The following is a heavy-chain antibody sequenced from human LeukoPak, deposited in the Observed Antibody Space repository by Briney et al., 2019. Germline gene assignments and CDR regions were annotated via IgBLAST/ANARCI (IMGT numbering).Heavy chain of an antibody. CDR1: GFTFSSFA. CDR3: ARDYMVRD. CDR2: VSYDGNIK. J-gene: IGHJ4*02. V-gene: IGHV3-30*04. D-gene: IGHD3-10*01. Sequence: GGSLRLSCAASGFTFSSFAMNWVRQAPGKGLEWVAVVSYDGNIKYYAGSVKGRFTISRDNSKNTLYLQMNSLRTEDTAVYFCARDYMVRDWGQGTLVTVSS.